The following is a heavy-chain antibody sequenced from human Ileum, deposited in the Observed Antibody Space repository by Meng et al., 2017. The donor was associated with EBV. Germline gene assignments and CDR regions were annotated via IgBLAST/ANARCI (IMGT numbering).Heavy chain of an antibody. D-gene: IGHD3-22*01. CDR2: IHHTEST. CDR3: ARESYSDSSGYYSLDY. CDR1: GGSISSSNW. V-gene: IGHV4-4*02. Sequence: QAHLQQHGPRLVQPSWTLSLTCAVSGGSISSSNWWSWVRQAPGKGLEWIGEIHHTESTNYNPSLKSRVTISVDKSKNQFSLKLSSVTAADTAVYYCARESYSDSSGYYSLDYWGQGSLVTVSS. J-gene: IGHJ4*02.